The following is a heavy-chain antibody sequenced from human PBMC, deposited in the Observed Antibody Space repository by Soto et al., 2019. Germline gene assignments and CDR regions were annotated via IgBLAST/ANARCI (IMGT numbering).Heavy chain of an antibody. J-gene: IGHJ4*02. V-gene: IGHV1-46*02. D-gene: IGHD2-15*01. CDR1: GYTFNSYY. CDR3: ARGGYCSGGRCYFDY. CDR2: INPSGGST. Sequence: ASVKVSCKASGYTFNSYYIQWVRQAPGQGLEWMGIINPSGGSTNYAQMLQGRVTISRDMSTSTAYMELSSLRPEDTAVYYCARGGYCSGGRCYFDYWGQGTPVTVSS.